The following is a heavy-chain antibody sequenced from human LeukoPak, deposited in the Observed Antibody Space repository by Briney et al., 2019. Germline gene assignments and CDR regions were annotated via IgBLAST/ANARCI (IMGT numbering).Heavy chain of an antibody. CDR1: GYSISSGYY. D-gene: IGHD6-19*01. CDR3: VKYSGWYVDY. J-gene: IGHJ4*02. CDR2: IYHSGTT. Sequence: PSETLSLTCAVSGYSISSGYYWGWIRQPPGNGLQWIGGIYHSGTTYYNPSLKSRATISVDTSKNQFSLKLSSVTAADTAVYYCVKYSGWYVDYWGQGTLVTVSS. V-gene: IGHV4-38-2*01.